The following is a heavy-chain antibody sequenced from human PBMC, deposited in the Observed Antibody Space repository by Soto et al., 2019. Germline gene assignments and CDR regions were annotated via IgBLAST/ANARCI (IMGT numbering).Heavy chain of an antibody. V-gene: IGHV1-8*01. Sequence: QVQLVQSGAEVKKPGASVKVSCKGSGYTFTSYHINWVRQATGQGLEWMGWMNPNSGNTGYAQTWKGRFTMAWDTCISAGDMELSSLRFEDTAMYYCAGGHISSTKNWLDPWGQGTLVTVSS. J-gene: IGHJ5*02. CDR3: AGGHISSTKNWLDP. CDR2: MNPNSGNT. CDR1: GYTFTSYH. D-gene: IGHD6-6*01.